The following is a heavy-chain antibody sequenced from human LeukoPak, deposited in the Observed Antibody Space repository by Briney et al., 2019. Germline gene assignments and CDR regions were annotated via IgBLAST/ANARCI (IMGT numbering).Heavy chain of an antibody. CDR2: ISGSGGST. V-gene: IGHV3-23*01. Sequence: GGSLRLSCAASGFTFSSYGMSWVRQASGKGLEWVSAISGSGGSTYYADSVKGRFTISRDNSKNTLYLQMNSLRAEDTAVYYCAKSSYYGSGSLYYWGQGTLVTVSS. D-gene: IGHD3-10*01. CDR3: AKSSYYGSGSLYY. J-gene: IGHJ4*02. CDR1: GFTFSSYG.